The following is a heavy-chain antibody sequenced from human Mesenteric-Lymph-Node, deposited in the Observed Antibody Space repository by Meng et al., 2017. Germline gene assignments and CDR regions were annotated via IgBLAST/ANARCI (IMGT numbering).Heavy chain of an antibody. CDR2: ISPDGSII. V-gene: IGHV3-74*01. J-gene: IGHJ4*02. CDR1: GFTFSSYW. D-gene: IGHD2-15*01. Sequence: RVESGGGLVQPGGSLRLSCAASGFTFSSYWMHWVRQAPGKGLVWVSRISPDGSIINYADSVKGRFTISRDNAKNTLYLQMHSLGADDTAVYHCVKLEGILPVPDINDIDCWGRGALVTVSS. CDR3: VKLEGILPVPDINDIDC.